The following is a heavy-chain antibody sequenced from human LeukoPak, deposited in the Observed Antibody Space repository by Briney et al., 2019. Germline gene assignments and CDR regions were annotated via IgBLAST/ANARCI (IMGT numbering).Heavy chain of an antibody. D-gene: IGHD6-13*01. CDR1: GYTFTSFD. CDR2: INPNSGNT. J-gene: IGHJ6*02. V-gene: IGHV1-8*01. CDR3: ARAYNLSSWYWGYYYGMDV. Sequence: GASVKVSCKASGYTFTSFDVNWVRQATGQGLEWMGWINPNSGNTGYAQKFQGRVTMTRNTSISTAYMELSSLRSEDTAVYYCARAYNLSSWYWGYYYGMDVWGQGTTVTVSS.